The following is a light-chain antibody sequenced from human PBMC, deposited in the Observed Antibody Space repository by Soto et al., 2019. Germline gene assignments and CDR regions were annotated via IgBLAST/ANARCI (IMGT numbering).Light chain of an antibody. Sequence: EIVITQSPATLSVSPGERSTLSCRASQSISSNLAWYQQKPGQAPRLLIYGASTRATGIPARFSGSGSGTDFTLTISSXQSEDFAVYYCQQYNDWQVTFGQGTKVDIK. J-gene: IGKJ1*01. CDR1: QSISSN. CDR2: GAS. CDR3: QQYNDWQVT. V-gene: IGKV3-15*01.